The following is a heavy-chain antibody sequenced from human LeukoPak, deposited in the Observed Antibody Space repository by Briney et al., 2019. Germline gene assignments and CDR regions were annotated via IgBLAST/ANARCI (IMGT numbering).Heavy chain of an antibody. J-gene: IGHJ3*02. Sequence: AGGSLRLSCVGSGFSFSNYSLNWVCQTPGKGLEWVSSISSSSSYIYYADSVKGRFTISRDNAKNSLYLQMNSLRAEDTAVYYCARDQDGDYAFDIWGQGTMVTVSS. CDR3: ARDQDGDYAFDI. CDR1: GFSFSNYS. D-gene: IGHD4-17*01. V-gene: IGHV3-21*01. CDR2: ISSSSSYI.